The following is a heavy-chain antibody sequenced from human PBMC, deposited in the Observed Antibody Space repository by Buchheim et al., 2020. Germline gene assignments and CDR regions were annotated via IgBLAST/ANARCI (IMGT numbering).Heavy chain of an antibody. CDR3: ARDDAGGYYVNYYGMDL. D-gene: IGHD1-26*01. V-gene: IGHV3-7*01. CDR2: IKQNGRES. Sequence: EVQLVESGGALVQPGGSLRLSCLASGFIFENYLMAWVRQAPGKGLEWVANIKQNGRESNYLDSVKGRFTISRDNARNSLYLQMNSLRVEDTAVYYCARDDAGGYYVNYYGMDLWGQGTT. J-gene: IGHJ6*02. CDR1: GFIFENYL.